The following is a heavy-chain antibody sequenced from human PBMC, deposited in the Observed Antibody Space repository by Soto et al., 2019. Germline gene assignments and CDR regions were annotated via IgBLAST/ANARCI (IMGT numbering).Heavy chain of an antibody. V-gene: IGHV3-33*01. J-gene: IGHJ4*02. Sequence: GGSLRLSCSASGFTFSSYCMHWVRQAPGKGLEWVAVIWYDGSNKYYADSVKGRFTISRDNSKNTLYLQMNSLRAEDTAVYYCARDRDYYDSSGYPPRHWGQGTLVTVSS. CDR3: ARDRDYYDSSGYPPRH. CDR1: GFTFSSYC. D-gene: IGHD3-22*01. CDR2: IWYDGSNK.